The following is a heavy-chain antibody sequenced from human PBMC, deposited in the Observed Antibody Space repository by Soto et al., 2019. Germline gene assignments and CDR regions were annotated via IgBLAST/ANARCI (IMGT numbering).Heavy chain of an antibody. CDR3: ARVSAGGTRWFDS. CDR1: GGSISTGIWY. Sequence: QVQLQESGPGLVKPSETLSLTCSVSGGSISTGIWYWSWVREHPGKGLEWIGDIYYRGTTSYNPSLGSRDTISRDTSKNQVSLKVNSVTAADTAVYYCARVSAGGTRWFDSWGQGIRVTVSS. V-gene: IGHV4-31*03. D-gene: IGHD6-13*01. CDR2: IYYRGTT. J-gene: IGHJ5*01.